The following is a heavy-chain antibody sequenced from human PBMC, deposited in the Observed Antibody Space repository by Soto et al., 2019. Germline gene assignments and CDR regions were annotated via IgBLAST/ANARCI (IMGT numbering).Heavy chain of an antibody. J-gene: IGHJ6*02. Sequence: GGSLRLSCAASGFTFSSYAMHWVRQAPGKGLEWVAVISYDGSNKYYADSVKGRFTISRDNSKNTLYLQMNSLRAEDTAVYYCAGGDTATASYYYYGMDVWGQGTTVTVSS. CDR3: AGGDTATASYYYYGMDV. CDR2: ISYDGSNK. V-gene: IGHV3-30-3*01. CDR1: GFTFSSYA. D-gene: IGHD5-18*01.